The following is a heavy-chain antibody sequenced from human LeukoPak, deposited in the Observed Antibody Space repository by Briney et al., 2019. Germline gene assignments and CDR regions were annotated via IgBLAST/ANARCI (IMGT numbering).Heavy chain of an antibody. CDR1: GGSISSGGYY. Sequence: PSQTLSLTCTVSGGSISSGGYYWSWIRQHPGKGLEWIGYIYYSGSTYYNPSLKSRVTISVDTSKNQFSLKLSSVTAADTAVYYCARVLNYGDYAIDYWGQGTLVTVSS. J-gene: IGHJ4*02. CDR3: ARVLNYGDYAIDY. D-gene: IGHD4-17*01. V-gene: IGHV4-31*03. CDR2: IYYSGST.